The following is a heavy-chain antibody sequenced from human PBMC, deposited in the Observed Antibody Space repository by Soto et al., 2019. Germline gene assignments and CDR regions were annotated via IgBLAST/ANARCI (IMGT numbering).Heavy chain of an antibody. J-gene: IGHJ4*02. CDR1: GGSISSYY. CDR3: ATLGLMIVASDY. CDR2: IYYSGST. Sequence: TSETLSLTCTVSGGSISSYYWSWIWQPPGKGLEWIGYIYYSGSTYYNPSLKSRVTISVDTSKNQFSLKLSSVTAADTAVYYCATLGLMIVASDYWGQGTLVTVSS. V-gene: IGHV4-59*08. D-gene: IGHD3-22*01.